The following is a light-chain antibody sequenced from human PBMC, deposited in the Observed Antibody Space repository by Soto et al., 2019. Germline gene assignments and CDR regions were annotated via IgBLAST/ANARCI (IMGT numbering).Light chain of an antibody. CDR1: QDISNS. J-gene: IGKJ3*01. CDR2: DAS. V-gene: IGKV1-33*01. CDR3: QQYDNVPFT. Sequence: DIQMTQSPSSLSASVGDRVTITCQATQDISNSLNWYQQKLGKAPKLMIYDASNLETGVPSRFSGTGSATDFTFTISSLQPEDFGTYYCQQYDNVPFTFGPGTRVDI.